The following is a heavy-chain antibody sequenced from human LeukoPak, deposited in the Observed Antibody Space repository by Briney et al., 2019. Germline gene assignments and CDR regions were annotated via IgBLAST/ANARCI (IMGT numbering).Heavy chain of an antibody. J-gene: IGHJ4*02. CDR1: GFTFSSYA. Sequence: PGGSLRLPCAASGFTFSSYAMSWVRQAPGKGLEWVSAISGSGGSTYYADSVKGRFTISRDNSKNTLYLQMNSLRAEDTAVYYCAKPLTWIQLWLRSYWGQGTLVTVSS. V-gene: IGHV3-23*01. D-gene: IGHD5-18*01. CDR3: AKPLTWIQLWLRSY. CDR2: ISGSGGST.